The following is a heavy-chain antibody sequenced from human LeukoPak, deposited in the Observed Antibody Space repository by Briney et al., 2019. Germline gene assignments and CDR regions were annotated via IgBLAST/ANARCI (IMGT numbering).Heavy chain of an antibody. CDR2: IYPHSGGT. J-gene: IGHJ4*02. Sequence: SVKVSCTASGYTFTGYYIHWVRQAPGQGPEWMGWIYPHSGGTKYAQKFQGRVTMTRDTSISTAHMELSRLRSDHTAVYYCATDQVDAGRYFAFFDYWGQGTLVTVSS. CDR1: GYTFTGYY. V-gene: IGHV1-2*02. CDR3: ATDQVDAGRYFAFFDY. D-gene: IGHD1-26*01.